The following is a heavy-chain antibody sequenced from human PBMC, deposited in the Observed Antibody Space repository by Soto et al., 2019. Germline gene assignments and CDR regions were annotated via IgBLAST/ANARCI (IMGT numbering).Heavy chain of an antibody. CDR3: ARMATSGTLNWFDP. V-gene: IGHV1-8*01. CDR2: MNPNSGKT. J-gene: IGHJ5*02. CDR1: GYTFGNND. Sequence: ASVKVSCKASGYTFGNNDISWVRQATGQGLEWMGWMNPNSGKTGYAQKFQGRITMTRDTSMSTAYLELSSLRSDDTAIYYCARMATSGTLNWFDPRGQGTLVTVSS.